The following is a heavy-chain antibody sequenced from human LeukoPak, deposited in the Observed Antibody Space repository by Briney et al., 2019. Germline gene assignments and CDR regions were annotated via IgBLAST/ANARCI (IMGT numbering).Heavy chain of an antibody. CDR3: ARTNRGGWLQYYSGMDV. D-gene: IGHD6-19*01. V-gene: IGHV3-30*04. Sequence: PGGSLRLSCVASGFPFGSYSMHWARQAPGKGLEWVALISYDGSNKYYADSVKGRFTISRDTSKNTLYLQMNSLRGEDTAVYKCARTNRGGWLQYYSGMDVWGQGTSVTVSS. CDR1: GFPFGSYS. CDR2: ISYDGSNK. J-gene: IGHJ6*02.